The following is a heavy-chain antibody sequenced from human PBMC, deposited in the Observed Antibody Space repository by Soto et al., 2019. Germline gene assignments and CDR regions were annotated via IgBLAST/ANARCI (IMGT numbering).Heavy chain of an antibody. V-gene: IGHV3-23*04. D-gene: IGHD3-3*01. Sequence: EAQLVESGGGLVQPGGSRSLSCAASGFAFGSYAMNWVRQAPGKGLEWVSAVTSGGTTYYADSMGGRFTISRDNSKNTLYLQMNSLRAEDTAVYYCATELRYLEWFTRPDYWGQGTLVTVSS. CDR3: ATELRYLEWFTRPDY. CDR2: VTSGGTT. CDR1: GFAFGSYA. J-gene: IGHJ4*02.